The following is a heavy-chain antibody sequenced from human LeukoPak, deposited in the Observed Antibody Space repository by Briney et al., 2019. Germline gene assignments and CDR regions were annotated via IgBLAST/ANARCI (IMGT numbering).Heavy chain of an antibody. Sequence: ASVKVSCKASGYTFTGYYMHWVRQAPGQGLEWMGWINPNSGGTNYAQKFQGRVTMTRDTSISTAYMELSRLRSDDTAVYYCARTPDSSGYYSQPPGDYWGQGTLVTVSS. CDR2: INPNSGGT. CDR3: ARTPDSSGYYSQPPGDY. V-gene: IGHV1-2*02. D-gene: IGHD3-22*01. CDR1: GYTFTGYY. J-gene: IGHJ4*02.